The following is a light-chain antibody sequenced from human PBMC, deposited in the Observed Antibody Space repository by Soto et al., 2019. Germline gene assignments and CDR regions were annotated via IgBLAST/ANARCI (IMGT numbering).Light chain of an antibody. CDR1: QSISSW. V-gene: IGKV1-5*03. CDR3: QQHNSPPFT. Sequence: DIQMTQSPSTLSASVGDRVIITCRASQSISSWLVWYQQKAGKAPKLLIYEASSLQSGVPSRFSGSGSGTEFTLTISSLQPDDFATYYCQQHNSPPFTFGPGTKVDI. J-gene: IGKJ3*01. CDR2: EAS.